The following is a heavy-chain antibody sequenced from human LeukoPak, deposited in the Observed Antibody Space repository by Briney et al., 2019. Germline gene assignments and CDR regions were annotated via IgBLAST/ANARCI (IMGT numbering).Heavy chain of an antibody. CDR1: GGSISSYY. CDR2: IYYSGST. Sequence: SETLSLTCTVSGGSISSYYLSWVRQPPGKGLEWIGYIYYSGSTNYNPSLKSRVTISVDTSKNQFSLKLSSVTAADTAVYYCARGPAVAEARGPYYFDYWGQGTLVTVSS. D-gene: IGHD6-19*01. J-gene: IGHJ4*02. V-gene: IGHV4-59*01. CDR3: ARGPAVAEARGPYYFDY.